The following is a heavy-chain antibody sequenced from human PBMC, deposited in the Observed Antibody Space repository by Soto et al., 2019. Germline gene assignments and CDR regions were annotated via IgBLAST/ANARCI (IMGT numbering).Heavy chain of an antibody. J-gene: IGHJ4*02. V-gene: IGHV4-34*01. CDR2: INHSGST. D-gene: IGHD3-16*01. CDR1: GGSFSGYY. Sequence: SETLSLTCAVYGGSFSGYYWSWIRQPPGKGLEWIGEINHSGSTNYNPSLKSRVTISVDTSKNQFSLKLSSVTAADTAVYYCARVELAYDYIWGSYFDYWGQGTLVTVSS. CDR3: ARVELAYDYIWGSYFDY.